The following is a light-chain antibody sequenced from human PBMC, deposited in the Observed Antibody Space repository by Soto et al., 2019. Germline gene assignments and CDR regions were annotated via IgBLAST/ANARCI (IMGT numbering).Light chain of an antibody. J-gene: IGKJ4*01. CDR1: QTVRNNY. CDR3: QQFSSYPLT. CDR2: DAS. V-gene: IGKV3-20*01. Sequence: EFGVTQTPGTLSLSPGERATLSCRASQTVRNNYLAWYQQKPGQAPRLLIYDASSRATGIPDRFSGGGSGTDFTLTISRLEPEDFAVYYCQQFSSYPLTFGGGTKVDTK.